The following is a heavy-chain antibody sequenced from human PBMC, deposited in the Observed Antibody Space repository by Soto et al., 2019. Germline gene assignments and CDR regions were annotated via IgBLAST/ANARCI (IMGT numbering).Heavy chain of an antibody. CDR2: INAGNGNT. Sequence: GASVKVSCKASGYTFTSYAMHWVRQAPGQRLEWMGWINAGNGNTKYSQKFQGRVTITRDTSASTANMELSSLRSKDTAVNYCTIDLDTAMARVPLNYYYGMDVWGQGTTVTVSS. D-gene: IGHD5-18*01. V-gene: IGHV1-3*01. CDR1: GYTFTSYA. J-gene: IGHJ6*02. CDR3: TIDLDTAMARVPLNYYYGMDV.